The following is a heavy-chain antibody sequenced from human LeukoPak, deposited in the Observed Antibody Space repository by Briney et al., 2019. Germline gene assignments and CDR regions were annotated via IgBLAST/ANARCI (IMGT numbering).Heavy chain of an antibody. J-gene: IGHJ4*02. V-gene: IGHV1-2*06. D-gene: IGHD5-18*01. CDR3: ARENRGYSYGSIDS. CDR1: GYTFTGYY. Sequence: ASVKVSCKASGYTFTGYYMHWVRQAPGQGLEWMGRINPNSGGTNYAQKFQGRVTMTRDTSISTAYMELSRLRSDDTAVYYCARENRGYSYGSIDSWGQGTLVTVSS. CDR2: INPNSGGT.